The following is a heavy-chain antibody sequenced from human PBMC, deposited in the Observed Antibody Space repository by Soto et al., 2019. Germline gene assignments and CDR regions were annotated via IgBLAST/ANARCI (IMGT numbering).Heavy chain of an antibody. D-gene: IGHD3-3*01. Sequence: KVSETLSLTCTVSGGSISSYYWSWIRQPPGKGLEWIGYIYYSGSTNYNPSLKSRVTISVDTSKNQFSLKLSSVTAADTAVYYCAKSRITIFGVDPKTYYHYYMDVWGKGTTVTVSS. CDR2: IYYSGST. CDR1: GGSISSYY. V-gene: IGHV4-59*01. J-gene: IGHJ6*03. CDR3: AKSRITIFGVDPKTYYHYYMDV.